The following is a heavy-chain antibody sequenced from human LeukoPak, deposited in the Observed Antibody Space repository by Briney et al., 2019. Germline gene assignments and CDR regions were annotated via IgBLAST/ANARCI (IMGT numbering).Heavy chain of an antibody. CDR2: VYHAGHT. Sequence: SETLSLTRSVSGDSISGYYWSWIRQPPGKGLEWIGSVYHAGHTHYSPSLKSRLTVSLDTARGQVSLMPSSVTAADTAVYYCARHIFGHLFDYWGQGTLVLVSS. J-gene: IGHJ4*02. V-gene: IGHV4-59*01. D-gene: IGHD3-3*02. CDR3: ARHIFGHLFDY. CDR1: GDSISGYY.